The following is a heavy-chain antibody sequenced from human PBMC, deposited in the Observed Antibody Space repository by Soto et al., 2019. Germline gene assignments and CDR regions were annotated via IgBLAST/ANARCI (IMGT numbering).Heavy chain of an antibody. CDR2: IYPGDSDT. Sequence: GESLKISCKGSGYSFTSYWIGWVRQMPGKGLEWMGIIYPGDSDTRYSPSFQGQVTISADKSISTAYLQWSSLKASDTAMYSCARVRIDYGEVLGALDIWGKGTMVTV. D-gene: IGHD4-17*01. CDR3: ARVRIDYGEVLGALDI. V-gene: IGHV5-51*01. J-gene: IGHJ3*02. CDR1: GYSFTSYW.